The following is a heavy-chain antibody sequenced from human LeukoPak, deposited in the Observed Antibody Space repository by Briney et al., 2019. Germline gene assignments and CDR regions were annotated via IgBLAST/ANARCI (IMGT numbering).Heavy chain of an antibody. CDR3: ARELLWFGEYDWFDP. CDR1: GGSISSYY. V-gene: IGHV4-39*07. Sequence: PSETLSLTCTVSGGSISSYYWGWIRQPPGKGLEWIGSIYYSGSTYYNPSLKSRVTISVDTSKNQFSLKLSSVTAADTAVYYCARELLWFGEYDWFDPWGQGTLVTVSS. J-gene: IGHJ5*02. D-gene: IGHD3-10*01. CDR2: IYYSGST.